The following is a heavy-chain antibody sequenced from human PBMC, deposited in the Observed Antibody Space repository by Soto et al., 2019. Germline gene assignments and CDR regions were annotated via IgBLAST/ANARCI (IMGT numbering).Heavy chain of an antibody. CDR2: ISSTSSYI. Sequence: EVQLVESGGGLVEPGGSLRLSCAATGFTFNTYNMNWIRQAPGKGLEWVSSISSTSSYIYYADSVRGRFTISRDNAKNSLFLKMNSLRAEDTAVDFCARDGGSGIGWFDPWGQGTLVTVSS. CDR3: ARDGGSGIGWFDP. D-gene: IGHD6-19*01. J-gene: IGHJ5*02. CDR1: GFTFNTYN. V-gene: IGHV3-21*01.